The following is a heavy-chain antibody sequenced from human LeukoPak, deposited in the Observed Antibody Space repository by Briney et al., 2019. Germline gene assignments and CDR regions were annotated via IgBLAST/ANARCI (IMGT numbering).Heavy chain of an antibody. CDR1: GGSISSSSHF. D-gene: IGHD3-10*01. J-gene: IGHJ5*02. Sequence: KPSETLSLTCTVSGGSISSSSHFWGWIRQPPGKGLEWIGSMYYSGSTFYNPSLRSRVTISVDTSKSQLSLKLSSVTAADTAAYYCARTYYYGSGPAGWFDPWGQGTQVTVSS. CDR3: ARTYYYGSGPAGWFDP. CDR2: MYYSGST. V-gene: IGHV4-39*01.